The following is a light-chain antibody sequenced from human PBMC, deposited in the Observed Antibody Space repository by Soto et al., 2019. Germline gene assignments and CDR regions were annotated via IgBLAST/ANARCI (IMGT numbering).Light chain of an antibody. CDR3: QQCYSTLYT. CDR1: QSISSY. Sequence: DIQMTQSPSSLSASVGDRVTITCRASQSISSYLNWYQQKPGKAPKLLIYAPSSLQSGVPSRFSGTGSGTDFSLTISSLQPEDFATYYCQQCYSTLYTFGPGTKVDIK. CDR2: APS. V-gene: IGKV1-39*01. J-gene: IGKJ3*01.